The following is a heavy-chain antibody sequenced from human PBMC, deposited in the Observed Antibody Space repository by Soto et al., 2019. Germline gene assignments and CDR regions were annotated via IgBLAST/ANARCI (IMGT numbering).Heavy chain of an antibody. CDR3: ARHSYSSSFSNWFDP. D-gene: IGHD6-6*01. J-gene: IGHJ5*02. CDR2: IYYSGST. CDR1: GGSISSSSYY. V-gene: IGHV4-39*01. Sequence: PSETLSLTCTVSGGSISSSSYYWGWIRQPPGKGLEWIGSIYYSGSTYYNPSLKSRVTISVDTSKNQFSLKLSSVTAADTAVYYCARHSYSSSFSNWFDPWRQGTLVTVS.